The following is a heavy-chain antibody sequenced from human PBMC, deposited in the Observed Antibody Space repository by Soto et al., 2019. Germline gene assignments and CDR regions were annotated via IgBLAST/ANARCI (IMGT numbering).Heavy chain of an antibody. CDR2: IKQDGSEK. Sequence: GGSLRLSCAASGFTFSSYWMSWVRQAPGKGLEWVANIKQDGSEKYYVDSVKGRFTISRDNAENSLYLQMNSLRAEDTAVYYCARVEGSIVVVPAASDWFDPWGQGTLVTVSS. V-gene: IGHV3-7*03. CDR3: ARVEGSIVVVPAASDWFDP. J-gene: IGHJ5*02. D-gene: IGHD2-2*01. CDR1: GFTFSSYW.